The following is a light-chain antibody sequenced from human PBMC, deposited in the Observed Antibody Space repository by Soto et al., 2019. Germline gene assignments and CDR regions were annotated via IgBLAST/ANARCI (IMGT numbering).Light chain of an antibody. CDR1: TGAVTSGHY. J-gene: IGLJ2*01. CDR2: DTS. Sequence: QAVVTQEPSLTVSPGGTVTLTCGSSTGAVTSGHYPYWFQQKPGQAPRTLIYDTSNKHSWTPARFSGSLVGGKAALTLSGAQHDDEAVYYRLLSYIPALVFGGGTNLTVL. CDR3: LLSYIPALV. V-gene: IGLV7-46*01.